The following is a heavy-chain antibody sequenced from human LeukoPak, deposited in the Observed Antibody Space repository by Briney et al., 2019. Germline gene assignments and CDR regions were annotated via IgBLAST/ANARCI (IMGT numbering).Heavy chain of an antibody. J-gene: IGHJ6*02. Sequence: GGSLKISWKGSGSRFISYWIGWVRQMPGKGLEWMGIIYPGDSHTRYSPSFQGQVTISADKSISTAYLQWTSLKASDTAMCYCARSWDGPYYYYGMDVWGQGTTVTVSS. V-gene: IGHV5-51*01. CDR3: ARSWDGPYYYYGMDV. D-gene: IGHD5-24*01. CDR2: IYPGDSHT. CDR1: GSRFISYW.